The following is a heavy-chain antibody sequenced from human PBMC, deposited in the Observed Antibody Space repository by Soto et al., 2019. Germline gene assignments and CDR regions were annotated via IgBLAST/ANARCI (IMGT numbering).Heavy chain of an antibody. D-gene: IGHD3-3*01. CDR1: GFTFSSYW. Sequence: QPGGSLRLSCAASGFTFSSYWMHWVRQAPGKGLVWVSRINSDGSSTSYADSVKGRFTISRDNAKNTLYLQMNSLRAEDTAVYYCARAERTDVLRFLEWSLHTDVWGQGTTVTVSS. CDR2: INSDGSST. CDR3: ARAERTDVLRFLEWSLHTDV. V-gene: IGHV3-74*01. J-gene: IGHJ6*02.